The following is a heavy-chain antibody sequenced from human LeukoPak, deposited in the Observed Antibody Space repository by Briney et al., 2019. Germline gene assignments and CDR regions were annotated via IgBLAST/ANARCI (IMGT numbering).Heavy chain of an antibody. J-gene: IGHJ6*03. D-gene: IGHD3-10*01. V-gene: IGHV1-18*01. CDR2: ISGYNGKT. CDR1: GYTFTSYG. Sequence: ASVKVSCKASGYTFTSYGISWVRQTPGQGLEGMGWISGYNGKTNYAQKLQGRVTMTTETSTSTAYMELRSLRSEDTAMYYCTRVPIPEVLWFGEEQGGYYYYYMDVWGKGTTVTVSS. CDR3: TRVPIPEVLWFGEEQGGYYYYYMDV.